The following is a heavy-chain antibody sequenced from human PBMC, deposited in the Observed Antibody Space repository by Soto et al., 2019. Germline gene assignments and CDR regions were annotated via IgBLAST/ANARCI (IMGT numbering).Heavy chain of an antibody. CDR2: ISLYSDGT. J-gene: IGHJ5*02. CDR3: XXXVPGAEAWXXX. D-gene: IGHD2-2*01. Sequence: QVQLVQSGGEVKRPGASVKVSCKTSGYTFSNYGITWVRQAPGQPLEWLGWISLYSDGTNYAQKFQGRVSMTTDTSTTTAYMELRSLRSDXXXXXXXXXXVPGAEAWXXXXGQGTL. V-gene: IGHV1-18*01. CDR1: GYTFSNYG.